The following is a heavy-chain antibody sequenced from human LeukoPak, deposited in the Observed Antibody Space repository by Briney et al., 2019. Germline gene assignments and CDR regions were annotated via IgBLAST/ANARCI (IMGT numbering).Heavy chain of an antibody. Sequence: PGGSLRLSCAASGFTFSSYGMHWVRQAPGKGLEWVAVISYDGSNKYYADSVKGRFTISRDNAKNSLYLEMNRLRPEDTALYYCARVESFRQRVPPYYYYSYMDVWGKGTTVTVSS. CDR3: ARVESFRQRVPPYYYYSYMDV. D-gene: IGHD6-6*01. CDR2: ISYDGSNK. V-gene: IGHV3-30*03. J-gene: IGHJ6*03. CDR1: GFTFSSYG.